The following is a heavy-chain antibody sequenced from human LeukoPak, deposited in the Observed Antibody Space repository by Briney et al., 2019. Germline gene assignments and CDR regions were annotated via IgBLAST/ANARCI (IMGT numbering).Heavy chain of an antibody. D-gene: IGHD3-9*01. V-gene: IGHV4-34*01. CDR3: ARRPQRYFGIYGYGGNWFDP. CDR1: GGSFSGYY. J-gene: IGHJ5*02. CDR2: INHSGST. Sequence: PSETLSLTCAVYGGSFSGYYWSWIRQPPGKGLERIGEINHSGSTNYNPSLKSRVTISVDTSKNQFSLKLSSVTAADTAVYYCARRPQRYFGIYGYGGNWFDPWGQGTLVTVSS.